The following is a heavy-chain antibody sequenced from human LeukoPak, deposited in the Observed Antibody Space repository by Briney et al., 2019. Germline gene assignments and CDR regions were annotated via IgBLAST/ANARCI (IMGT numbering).Heavy chain of an antibody. D-gene: IGHD3-3*01. CDR2: ISWNSGSI. V-gene: IGHV3-9*01. CDR3: AKGVRSGPPPSPFDY. CDR1: GFTFDDYA. J-gene: IGHJ4*02. Sequence: GGSLRLPCAASGFTFDDYAMHWVRQAPGKGLEWVSGISWNSGSIGYADSVKGRFTISRDNAKNSLYLQMNSLRAEDTALYYCAKGVRSGPPPSPFDYWGQGTLVTVSS.